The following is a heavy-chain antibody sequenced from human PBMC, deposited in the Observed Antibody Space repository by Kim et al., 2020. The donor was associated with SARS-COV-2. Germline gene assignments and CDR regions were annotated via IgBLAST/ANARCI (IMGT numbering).Heavy chain of an antibody. CDR2: ISGSGGST. V-gene: IGHV3-23*01. CDR3: AKDPGLDSGSYYGY. Sequence: GGSLRLSCAASGFTFSSYAMSWVRQAPGKGLEWVSAISGSGGSTYYADSVKGRFTISRDNSKNTLYLQMNSLRAEDTAVYYCAKDPGLDSGSYYGYWGQGTLVTVSS. CDR1: GFTFSSYA. J-gene: IGHJ4*02. D-gene: IGHD3-10*01.